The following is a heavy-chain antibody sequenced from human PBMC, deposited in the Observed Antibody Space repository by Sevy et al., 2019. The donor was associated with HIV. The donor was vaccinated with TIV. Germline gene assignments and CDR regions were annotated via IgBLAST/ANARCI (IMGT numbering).Heavy chain of an antibody. CDR2: ISNSGTTI. V-gene: IGHV3-48*03. Sequence: GGSLRLSCAASGFTFSSYEMNWVRQAPGKGLEWVSYISNSGTTISYSDSVRGRFTISRDKARNSLYLQMNSLRGEDTAVYYCARDLPPSATTVAHFDHWGQGTLVTVSS. J-gene: IGHJ4*02. CDR3: ARDLPPSATTVAHFDH. D-gene: IGHD4-17*01. CDR1: GFTFSSYE.